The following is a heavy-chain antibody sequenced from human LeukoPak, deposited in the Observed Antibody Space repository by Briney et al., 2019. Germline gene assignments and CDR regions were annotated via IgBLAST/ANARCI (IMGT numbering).Heavy chain of an antibody. J-gene: IGHJ4*02. Sequence: GGSLRLSCAASGFTFSSYGMHWVRHAPGKGLEWVAVIWYDGSNKYYADSVKGRFTISRDNSKNTLYLQMNSLRAEDTAVYYCARLGATSPIFDYWGQGTLVTVSS. CDR2: IWYDGSNK. D-gene: IGHD1-26*01. V-gene: IGHV3-33*08. CDR3: ARLGATSPIFDY. CDR1: GFTFSSYG.